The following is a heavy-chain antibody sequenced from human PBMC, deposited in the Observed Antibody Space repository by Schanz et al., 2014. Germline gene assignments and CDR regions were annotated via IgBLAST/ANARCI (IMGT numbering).Heavy chain of an antibody. CDR2: IKKDGSEK. Sequence: VQLVESGGGLVQPGGSLRLSCAASGFSFVDAWMSWVRQAPGRGLEWVATIKKDGSEKYNVDAVKGRFTISRDNAKNSLYLEMTSLRGEDTAVYYCARENLNWEAFDIWGQGTVVTVSS. V-gene: IGHV3-7*03. J-gene: IGHJ3*02. CDR1: GFSFVDAW. D-gene: IGHD7-27*01. CDR3: ARENLNWEAFDI.